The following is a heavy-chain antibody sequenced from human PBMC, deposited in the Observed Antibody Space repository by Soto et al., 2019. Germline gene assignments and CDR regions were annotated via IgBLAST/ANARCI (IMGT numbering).Heavy chain of an antibody. D-gene: IGHD3-22*01. CDR3: ASHYYYDSSGYAFDI. J-gene: IGHJ3*02. CDR2: IYYSGST. CDR1: GGSISSYY. V-gene: IGHV4-59*01. Sequence: SETLSLTCTVSGGSISSYYWSWIRQPPGKGLEWIGYIYYSGSTNYNPSLKSRVTISVDTSKNQFSLKLSSVTAADTAVYYCASHYYYDSSGYAFDIWGQGTMVTVSS.